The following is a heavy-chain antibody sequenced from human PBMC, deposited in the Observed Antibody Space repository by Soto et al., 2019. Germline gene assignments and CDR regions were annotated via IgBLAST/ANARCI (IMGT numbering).Heavy chain of an antibody. D-gene: IGHD3-3*01. J-gene: IGHJ5*02. Sequence: QVQLVQSGAEVKKPGASVKVSCKASGYTFTSYYINWVRQATGQGLEWMGWMNPNSGNTGYAQKFQGRVTMNRNTSISTAYMELSSLRSEDTAVYYCARGPPYDFWSGLSWFAPWGQGTLFTVSS. CDR3: ARGPPYDFWSGLSWFAP. CDR2: MNPNSGNT. V-gene: IGHV1-8*01. CDR1: GYTFTSYY.